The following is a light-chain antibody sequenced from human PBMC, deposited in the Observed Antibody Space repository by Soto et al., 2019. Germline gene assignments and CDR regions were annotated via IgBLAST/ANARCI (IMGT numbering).Light chain of an antibody. J-gene: IGKJ2*01. V-gene: IGKV3-20*01. CDR1: RGISSSY. CDR2: AAS. CDR3: HQYGASPPYT. Sequence: EIVLTQSPGTLSLSPGESTTLSCRASRGISSSYLAWYQQKPGQAPRLLIYAASTRATGIPDRFRGSGSATDFTLTISRLEPEDSAVYYCHQYGASPPYTFGQGTKLEIK.